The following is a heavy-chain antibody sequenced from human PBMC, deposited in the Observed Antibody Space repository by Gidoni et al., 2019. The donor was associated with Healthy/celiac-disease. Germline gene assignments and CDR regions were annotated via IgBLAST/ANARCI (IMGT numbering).Heavy chain of an antibody. V-gene: IGHV3-13*01. Sequence: EVQLVESGGGLVQPGGSLSLACAASGFSFSSYDVHWVRQATGKGLGWVSAIGTAGDTYYPGSVKGRFTISRKNAKNSLYLQMNSLRAGDTAVYYCARAQEAAAYDYWGQGTLVTVSS. CDR3: ARAQEAAAYDY. CDR1: GFSFSSYD. D-gene: IGHD6-13*01. J-gene: IGHJ4*02. CDR2: IGTAGDT.